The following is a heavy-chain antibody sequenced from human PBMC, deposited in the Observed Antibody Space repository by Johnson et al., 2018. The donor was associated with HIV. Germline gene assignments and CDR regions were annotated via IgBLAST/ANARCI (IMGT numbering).Heavy chain of an antibody. CDR1: GFTVSSNY. J-gene: IGHJ3*02. Sequence: VQLVESGGGVVQPGRSLRLSCAASGFTVSSNYMSWVRQAPGKGLEWVSAISGSGGSTYYADSVKGRFTISRDNSKNTLYLQMNSLRAEDTAVYYCTTDIPVIVLGGPDIWGQGTMVTVSS. CDR2: ISGSGGST. D-gene: IGHD2-8*02. V-gene: IGHV3-23*04. CDR3: TTDIPVIVLGGPDI.